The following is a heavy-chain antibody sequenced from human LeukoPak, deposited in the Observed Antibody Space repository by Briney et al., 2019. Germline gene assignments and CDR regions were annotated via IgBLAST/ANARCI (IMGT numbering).Heavy chain of an antibody. Sequence: ASVKVSCKASGYTFTGYYMHWVRQAPGQGLEWMGWINPNSGGTNYAQKFQGRVTMTRDTSISTAYMELSRLRSDDTAVYYCARNRYCSSTSCQILGYWGQGTLVTVSS. CDR1: GYTFTGYY. V-gene: IGHV1-2*02. J-gene: IGHJ4*02. CDR3: ARNRYCSSTSCQILGY. CDR2: INPNSGGT. D-gene: IGHD2-2*01.